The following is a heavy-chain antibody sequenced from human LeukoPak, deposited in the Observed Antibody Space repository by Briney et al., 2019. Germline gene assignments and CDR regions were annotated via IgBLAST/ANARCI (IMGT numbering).Heavy chain of an antibody. Sequence: GGSLRLSCAASGFTFSSYAMSWVRQAPGKGLEWVSAISGSGGSTYYADPVKGRFTISRDNSKNTLYLRMNSMRAEDTAVYYCAKGAYYGSASYYYYYGMDVWGQGTTVTVSS. CDR2: ISGSGGST. D-gene: IGHD3-10*01. J-gene: IGHJ6*02. V-gene: IGHV3-23*01. CDR1: GFTFSSYA. CDR3: AKGAYYGSASYYYYYGMDV.